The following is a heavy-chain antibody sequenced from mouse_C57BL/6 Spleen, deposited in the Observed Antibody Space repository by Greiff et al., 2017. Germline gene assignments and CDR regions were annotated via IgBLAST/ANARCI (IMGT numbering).Heavy chain of an antibody. D-gene: IGHD2-2*01. Sequence: EVKLEESGPGLVKPSQSLSLTCSVTCYSITSGYYWNWIRQFPGNKLEWMGYISYDGSNNYNPSLKNRISITRDTSKNQFFLKLNSVTTEDTATYYCARAGYDVRYFDVWGTGTTVTVSS. CDR3: ARAGYDVRYFDV. CDR2: ISYDGSN. V-gene: IGHV3-6*01. CDR1: CYSITSGYY. J-gene: IGHJ1*03.